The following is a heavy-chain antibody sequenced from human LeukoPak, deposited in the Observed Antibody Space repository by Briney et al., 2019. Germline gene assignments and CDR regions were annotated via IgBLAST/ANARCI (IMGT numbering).Heavy chain of an antibody. J-gene: IGHJ4*02. V-gene: IGHV3-30*18. Sequence: GGSLRLSSAASGFTFSSYGMHWVRQAPGKGLEWVAVISYDGSNKYYADSVKGRFTISRDNSKDTLYLQMNSLRAEDTAVYYCAKVERIVVVPAAIDNWGQGTLVTVSS. CDR2: ISYDGSNK. CDR3: AKVERIVVVPAAIDN. D-gene: IGHD2-2*01. CDR1: GFTFSSYG.